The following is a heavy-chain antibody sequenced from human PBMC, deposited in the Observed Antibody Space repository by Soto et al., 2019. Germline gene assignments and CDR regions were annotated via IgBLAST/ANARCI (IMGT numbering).Heavy chain of an antibody. CDR3: HNDRHPPPGPRTHQLSRLAAV. J-gene: IGHJ4*02. D-gene: IGHD2-2*01. V-gene: IGHV3-23*01. CDR2: ISGSGGST. Sequence: GGSLRLSCAASGFTFSSYAMSWVRQAPGKGLEWVSAISGSGGSTYYADSVKGRFTISRDNSKNTLYLQMNSLRAEDPAVYYCHNDRHPPPGPRTHQLSRLAAVWGQGTLV. CDR1: GFTFSSYA.